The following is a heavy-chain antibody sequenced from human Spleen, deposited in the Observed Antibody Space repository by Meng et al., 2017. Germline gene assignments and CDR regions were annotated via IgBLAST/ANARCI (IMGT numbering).Heavy chain of an antibody. CDR3: ALNAGHYYDSSGGFDY. Sequence: GESLKTSCAGSGFIFNNYEMNWGRQAPGKGLEWVSYISSSGSTKYYADSVKGRFTISRDNAKNSLYLQMNSLRAEDTALYYCALNAGHYYDSSGGFDYWGQGTLVTVSS. CDR2: ISSSGSTK. V-gene: IGHV3-48*03. J-gene: IGHJ4*02. CDR1: GFIFNNYE. D-gene: IGHD3-22*01.